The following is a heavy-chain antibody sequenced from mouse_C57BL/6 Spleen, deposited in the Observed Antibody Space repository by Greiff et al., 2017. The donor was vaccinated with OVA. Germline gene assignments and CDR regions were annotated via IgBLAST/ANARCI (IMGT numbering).Heavy chain of an antibody. V-gene: IGHV1-82*01. CDR3: AREGAGRGYFDY. CDR1: GYAFSSSW. D-gene: IGHD3-3*01. CDR2: IYPGDGDT. J-gene: IGHJ2*01. Sequence: QVQLQQSGPELVKPGASVKLSCKASGYAFSSSWMNWVKQRPGKGLEWIGRIYPGDGDTNYTGKFKGTATLTADKSSSTAYMQLSSLTSEDSAVYFWAREGAGRGYFDYWGQGTTLTVSS.